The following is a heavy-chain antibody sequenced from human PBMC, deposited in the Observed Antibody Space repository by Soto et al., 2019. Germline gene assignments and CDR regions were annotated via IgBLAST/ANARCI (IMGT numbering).Heavy chain of an antibody. CDR1: GFTFSSYG. CDR2: ISYDGSNK. CDR3: AKEDYYGSGSYFGAFDI. Sequence: QVQLVDSGGGVVQPGRSLRLSCAASGFTFSSYGMHWVRQAPGKGLEWVAVISYDGSNKYNADSVKGRFTISRDNSKNTLYLQMNSLRAEDTAVYYCAKEDYYGSGSYFGAFDIWGQGTMVTVSS. V-gene: IGHV3-30*18. D-gene: IGHD3-10*01. J-gene: IGHJ3*02.